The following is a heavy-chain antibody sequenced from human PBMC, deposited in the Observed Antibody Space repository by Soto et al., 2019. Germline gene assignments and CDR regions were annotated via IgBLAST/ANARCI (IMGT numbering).Heavy chain of an antibody. CDR3: ARDGSGDYPNWFDP. Sequence: ASVKVSCKASGYTFSSYAMHWVRQAPGQRLEWMGWINAGYGNTNYAQKLQGRVTMTTDTSTSTAYMELRSLRSDDTAVYYCARDGSGDYPNWFDPWGQGTLVTVS. J-gene: IGHJ5*02. CDR1: GYTFSSYA. V-gene: IGHV1-3*01. CDR2: INAGYGNT. D-gene: IGHD4-17*01.